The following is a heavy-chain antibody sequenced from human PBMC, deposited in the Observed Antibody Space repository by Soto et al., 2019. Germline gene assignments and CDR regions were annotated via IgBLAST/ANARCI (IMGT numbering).Heavy chain of an antibody. V-gene: IGHV3-48*03. J-gene: IGHJ3*02. D-gene: IGHD1-26*01. CDR1: GFSFSTYE. Sequence: GGSLRLSCAASGFSFSTYEMNWVRQAPGKGLEWVSYISKSGIDIYYADSVKGRFTISRDNANNSLYLQMNSPRAEDTAVYYCAPRKYGSFNIGAFDIWGQGTMVT. CDR3: APRKYGSFNIGAFDI. CDR2: ISKSGIDI.